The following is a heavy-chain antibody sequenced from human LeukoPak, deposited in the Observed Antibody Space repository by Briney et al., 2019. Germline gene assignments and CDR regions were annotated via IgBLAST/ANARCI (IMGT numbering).Heavy chain of an antibody. J-gene: IGHJ4*02. CDR2: ISAYNGNT. D-gene: IGHD2-15*01. V-gene: IGHV1-18*01. CDR3: AKVLVAATHYLDS. CDR1: GYTFTSYG. Sequence: ASVKVSCKASGYTFTSYGISWVRQAPGQELEWMGWISAYNGNTNYAQKLQGRVTMTTDTSTSTAYMELRSLRSDDTAVYYCAKVLVAATHYLDSWGQGTLVTVSS.